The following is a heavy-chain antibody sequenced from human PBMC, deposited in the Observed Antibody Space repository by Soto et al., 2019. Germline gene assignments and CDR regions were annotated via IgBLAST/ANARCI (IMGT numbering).Heavy chain of an antibody. V-gene: IGHV3-48*03. CDR1: GFTFSSYE. D-gene: IGHD1-26*01. Sequence: EVQLVESGGGLVQPGGSLRLPCAASGFTFSSYEMNWVRQAPGKGLEWVSYIGISGNTIYFADSVKGRFTISRDNAKNSLYLQMNSLTAEDTAVYYCVRDLVGAPTFDFWGQGTLVTVSS. CDR2: IGISGNTI. CDR3: VRDLVGAPTFDF. J-gene: IGHJ4*02.